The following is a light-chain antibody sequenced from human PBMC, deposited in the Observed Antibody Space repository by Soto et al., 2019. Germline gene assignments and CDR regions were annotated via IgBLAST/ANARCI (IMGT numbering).Light chain of an antibody. V-gene: IGKV1-5*01. CDR1: QSISSG. J-gene: IGKJ1*01. CDR2: DAS. CDR3: QQYNSYSGT. Sequence: DIQMTQSPSTLSASEGDRVTITCRASQSISSGLAWYQQKPGKAPKLLIYDASSLESGVPSRFSGSGSGTEFTLTISSLQPDDFATYYCQQYNSYSGTFGQGTKVEIK.